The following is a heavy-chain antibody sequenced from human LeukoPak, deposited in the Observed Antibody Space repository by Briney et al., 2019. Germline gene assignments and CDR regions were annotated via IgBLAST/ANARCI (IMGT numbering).Heavy chain of an antibody. CDR1: GYTXTGYY. Sequence: ASVKVSCKASGYTXTGYYMHWVRQAPGQGLEWMGWINPNSGGTNYAQKFQGRVTMTRDTSISTAYMELSRLRSDDTAVYYCARGPMVRGVLTLGNFDYWGQGTLVTVSS. D-gene: IGHD3-10*01. CDR2: INPNSGGT. J-gene: IGHJ4*02. V-gene: IGHV1-2*02. CDR3: ARGPMVRGVLTLGNFDY.